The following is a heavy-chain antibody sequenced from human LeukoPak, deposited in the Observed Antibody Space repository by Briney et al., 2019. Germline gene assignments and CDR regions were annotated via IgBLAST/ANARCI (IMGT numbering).Heavy chain of an antibody. CDR1: GFTFSSYW. CDR3: ARDLYRIVVVPHYFDY. V-gene: IGHV3-7*01. CDR2: IKKDGSEK. Sequence: GGPLRLSCAASGFTFSSYWMSWVRQAPGKGLEGVANIKKDGSEKYYVDSAKGRFTISRDNAKNSLYLQMNSLRAEDTAVYYCARDLYRIVVVPHYFDYWGQGTLVTVSS. D-gene: IGHD3-22*01. J-gene: IGHJ4*02.